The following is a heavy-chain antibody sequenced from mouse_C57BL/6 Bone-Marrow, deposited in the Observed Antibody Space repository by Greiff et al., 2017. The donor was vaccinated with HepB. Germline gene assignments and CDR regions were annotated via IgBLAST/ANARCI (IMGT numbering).Heavy chain of an antibody. Sequence: EVQLQESEGGLVQPGSSMKLSCTASGFTFSDYYMAWVRQVPEKGLEWVANINYDGSSTYYLDSLKSRFIISRDNAKNILYLQMSSLKSEDTATYYCARVPYYGSSYWYFDVWGTGTTVTVSS. D-gene: IGHD1-1*01. CDR2: INYDGSST. J-gene: IGHJ1*03. CDR3: ARVPYYGSSYWYFDV. V-gene: IGHV5-16*01. CDR1: GFTFSDYY.